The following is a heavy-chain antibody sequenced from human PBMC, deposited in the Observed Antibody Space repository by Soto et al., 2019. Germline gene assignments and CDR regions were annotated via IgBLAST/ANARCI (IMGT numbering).Heavy chain of an antibody. D-gene: IGHD2-15*01. CDR1: GYTFSSYS. J-gene: IGHJ4*02. CDR2: IYPDDSDT. CDR3: ARIGSSYNNFDD. Sequence: GESLKISCEGSGYTFSSYSIGRVRQMPGKGLEWMGIIYPDDSDTRYSPSFRGQVTISVDKSISRAYLQWSSLKASDSAMYFCARIGSSYNNFDDWGRGTPVTVS. V-gene: IGHV5-51*01.